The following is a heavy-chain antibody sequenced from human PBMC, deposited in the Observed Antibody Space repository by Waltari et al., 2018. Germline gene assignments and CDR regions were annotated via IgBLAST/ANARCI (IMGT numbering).Heavy chain of an antibody. J-gene: IGHJ4*02. CDR3: VRSHCIGDSCFRYFDS. CDR1: ERSFSAFF. CDR2: IKHGVTT. V-gene: IGHV4-34*01. D-gene: IGHD2-15*01. Sequence: VRLDQWGTELVEPWATLSLTCAVYERSFSAFFWSWVRQAPGKGLEWIGEIKHGVTTDYNPSLKSRLFMSVDPSKNQFSLMLSSVTAADTAVYYCVRSHCIGDSCFRYFDSWGQGTLVTVSS.